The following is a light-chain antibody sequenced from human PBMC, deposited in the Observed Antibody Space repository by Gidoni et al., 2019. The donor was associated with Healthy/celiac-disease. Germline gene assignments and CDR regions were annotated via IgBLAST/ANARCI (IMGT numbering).Light chain of an antibody. CDR1: QSISSW. J-gene: IGKJ1*01. CDR2: KAS. Sequence: DIQMTQSPYTLSASVGDRVTIPCRSSQSISSWLAWYQQKPGKAPKLLIYKASSLERGVPSRFSGRGSGTEFTLTLSSLQPDDFASYYCQQYMTFGPGTKVEIK. V-gene: IGKV1-5*03. CDR3: QQYMT.